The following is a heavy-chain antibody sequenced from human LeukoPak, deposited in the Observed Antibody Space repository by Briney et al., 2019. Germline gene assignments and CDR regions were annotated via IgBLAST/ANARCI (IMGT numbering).Heavy chain of an antibody. CDR1: GYTFTSYD. D-gene: IGHD6-13*01. Sequence: VKVSCKASGYTFTSYDINWARQATGQGLEWMGWMKSNSGNTGYAQKFQGRVTMTRNTSISTAYMELSSLRSEDTAVYYCARPLSRSDSSSWYGWGQGTLVTVSS. V-gene: IGHV1-8*01. CDR2: MKSNSGNT. J-gene: IGHJ4*02. CDR3: ARPLSRSDSSSWYG.